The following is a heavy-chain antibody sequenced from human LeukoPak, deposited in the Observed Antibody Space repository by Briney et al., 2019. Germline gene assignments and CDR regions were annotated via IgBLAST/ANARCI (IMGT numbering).Heavy chain of an antibody. J-gene: IGHJ4*02. CDR2: INLNSGGT. Sequence: ASVKVSCKASGYTFTGYYMHWVRQAPGQGLEWMGWINLNSGGTNHAQNFQGRVTMTRDTSITTAYMELSSLRSDDTAVYYCAGEGITPRGYFDYWGQGTLVTVSS. V-gene: IGHV1-2*02. D-gene: IGHD5-24*01. CDR3: AGEGITPRGYFDY. CDR1: GYTFTGYY.